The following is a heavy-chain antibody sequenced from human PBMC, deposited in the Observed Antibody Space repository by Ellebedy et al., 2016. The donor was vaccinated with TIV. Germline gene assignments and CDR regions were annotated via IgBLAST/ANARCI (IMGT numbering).Heavy chain of an antibody. Sequence: ASVKVSCKASGYTFTNYAISWMRQAPGQGLEWMGWINPNSGGTNYAQKFQGRVTMTRDTSISTAYMELSRLRSDDTAVYYCARDEGGRQQLVYFDYWGQGTLVTVSS. V-gene: IGHV1-2*02. D-gene: IGHD6-13*01. CDR1: GYTFTNYA. CDR3: ARDEGGRQQLVYFDY. CDR2: INPNSGGT. J-gene: IGHJ4*02.